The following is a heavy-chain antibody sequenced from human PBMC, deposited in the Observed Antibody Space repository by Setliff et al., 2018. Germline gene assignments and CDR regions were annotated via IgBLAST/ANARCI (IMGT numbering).Heavy chain of an antibody. D-gene: IGHD2-21*02. CDR2: IRSKANSYAT. Sequence: GGSLRLSCAASGFTFDDYVMSWVRQAPGKGLEWIGRIRSKANSYATAYAASVKGRFTISRDDSKNTAYLQMNSLKTEDTAVYFCAKSGGDHCCPLYHHYYMDVWGTGTTVTVSS. V-gene: IGHV3-73*01. CDR3: AKSGGDHCCPLYHHYYMDV. CDR1: GFTFDDYV. J-gene: IGHJ6*03.